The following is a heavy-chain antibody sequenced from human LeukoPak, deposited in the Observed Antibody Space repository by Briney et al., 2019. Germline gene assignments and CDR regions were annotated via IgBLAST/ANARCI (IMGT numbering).Heavy chain of an antibody. CDR1: GFTFSRYW. D-gene: IGHD2-2*01. CDR3: ARYIVVVPAALYYFDY. V-gene: IGHV3-74*01. Sequence: TGGSLRLSCAASGFTFSRYWMHWVRQAPGKGLVWVSRINSDGRSTNYADSVKGRFSISRDNAENTLYLQMNSLRVEDTAVYYCARYIVVVPAALYYFDYWGQGTLVTVSS. CDR2: INSDGRST. J-gene: IGHJ4*02.